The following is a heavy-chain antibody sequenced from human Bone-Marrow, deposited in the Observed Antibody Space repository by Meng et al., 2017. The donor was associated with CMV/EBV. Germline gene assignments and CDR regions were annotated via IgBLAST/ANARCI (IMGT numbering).Heavy chain of an antibody. Sequence: SCSGYYWRRIRQPPGKGLEWIGEINHSGSTNYNPSLKSRVTISVDTSKNQFSLKLSSVTAADTAVYYCARGRWVLRFLEWLNNWFDPWGQGTLVTVSS. J-gene: IGHJ5*02. CDR3: ARGRWVLRFLEWLNNWFDP. V-gene: IGHV4-34*01. CDR1: SCSGYY. D-gene: IGHD3-3*01. CDR2: INHSGST.